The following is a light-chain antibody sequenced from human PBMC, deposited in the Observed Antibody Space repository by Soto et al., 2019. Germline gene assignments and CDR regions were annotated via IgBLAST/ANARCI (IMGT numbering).Light chain of an antibody. CDR2: GAS. CDR3: QHYVNWPLT. J-gene: IGKJ4*01. Sequence: EIVLTQSPGTLSLSPGERATLSCRSSLSFSSSYLAWYQQKPGQAPRLLIYGASSRATGIPDRFSGSGSGTDFTLTISRLEPEDFAVYYCQHYVNWPLTFGGGTKVDIK. CDR1: LSFSSSY. V-gene: IGKV3-20*01.